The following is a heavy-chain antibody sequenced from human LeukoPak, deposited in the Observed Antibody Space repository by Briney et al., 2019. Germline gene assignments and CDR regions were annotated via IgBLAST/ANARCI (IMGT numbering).Heavy chain of an antibody. D-gene: IGHD5-18*01. V-gene: IGHV3-30*18. CDR2: VSYDGRIK. Sequence: GGSLRLSCAASGFTFSVYGMHWVRQAPGKGLEWVAFVSYDGRIKYYGDSVKGRFTISRDNSKNTLYLQMNSLRAEDTAVYYCAKRIQSAMATGYWGQGTLVTVSS. J-gene: IGHJ4*02. CDR1: GFTFSVYG. CDR3: AKRIQSAMATGY.